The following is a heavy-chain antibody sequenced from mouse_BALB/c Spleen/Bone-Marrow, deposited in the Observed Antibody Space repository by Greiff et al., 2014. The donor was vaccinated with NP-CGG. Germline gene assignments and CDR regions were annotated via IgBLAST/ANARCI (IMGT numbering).Heavy chain of an antibody. V-gene: IGHV14-3*02. J-gene: IGHJ2*01. CDR3: ARTAPENFDY. D-gene: IGHD1-2*01. CDR2: IDPANGNT. Sequence: VQLQQSGAELVKPGASVKLSCTASGFNIKDTHMHWVKQRPEQGLEWIGRIDPANGNTKYDPKFQGKATITADTSSNTAYLQLSSLTSEDTAVYYCARTAPENFDYWGQGTTLTVSS. CDR1: GFNIKDTH.